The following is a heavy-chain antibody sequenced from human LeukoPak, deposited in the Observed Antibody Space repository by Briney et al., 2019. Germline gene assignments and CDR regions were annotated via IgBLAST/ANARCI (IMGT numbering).Heavy chain of an antibody. Sequence: GEPLRISCKGSGYSFTSYWIGWVRQMPGKGLEWMGIIYPGDSDTRYSPSFQGQVTISADKSISTAYLQWSSLKASDTAMYYCARQYSYGLNWFDPWGQGTLVTVSS. D-gene: IGHD5-18*01. CDR3: ARQYSYGLNWFDP. CDR2: IYPGDSDT. V-gene: IGHV5-51*01. CDR1: GYSFTSYW. J-gene: IGHJ5*02.